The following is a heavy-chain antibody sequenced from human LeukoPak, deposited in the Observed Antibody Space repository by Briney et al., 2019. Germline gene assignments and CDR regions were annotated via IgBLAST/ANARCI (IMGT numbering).Heavy chain of an antibody. CDR1: GFTFDDYA. V-gene: IGHV3-9*01. D-gene: IGHD6-13*01. CDR2: ISWNSGSI. J-gene: IGHJ6*02. Sequence: PGGSLRLSCAASGFTFDDYAMHWVRQAPGKGLEWVSGISWNSGSIGYADSVKGRFTISRDNAKNSLYLQMNSLRAEDTALYYCAKDIPGGISSWFMGGMDVWGQGTTVTVSS. CDR3: AKDIPGGISSWFMGGMDV.